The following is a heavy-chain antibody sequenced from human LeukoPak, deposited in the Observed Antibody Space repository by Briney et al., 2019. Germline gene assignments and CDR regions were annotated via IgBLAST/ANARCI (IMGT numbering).Heavy chain of an antibody. V-gene: IGHV4-38-2*02. CDR2: IYHSGST. CDR3: ARDRNTDFWSGYYTNYFDY. D-gene: IGHD3-3*01. Sequence: SETLSLTCTVSGYSISSGYYWGWIRQPPGQGLEWIGSIYHSGSTYYNPSLKSRVTISVDTSKNQFSLKLSSVTAADTAVYYCARDRNTDFWSGYYTNYFDYWGQGTLVTVSS. CDR1: GYSISSGYY. J-gene: IGHJ4*02.